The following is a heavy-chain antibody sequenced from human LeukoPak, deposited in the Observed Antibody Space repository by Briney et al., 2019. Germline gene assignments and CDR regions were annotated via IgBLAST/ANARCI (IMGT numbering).Heavy chain of an antibody. J-gene: IGHJ4*02. Sequence: PGGSLRLSCAASEFTFSSYSMHWVRQAPGRGLDWVAFISYDGRNKFYADSVKGRFTISRDISNNTLYLQMNSLRPDDTAVYHCARVYGAEIDYWGQGTLVSVSS. CDR1: EFTFSSYS. CDR3: ARVYGAEIDY. CDR2: ISYDGRNK. D-gene: IGHD4/OR15-4a*01. V-gene: IGHV3-30*04.